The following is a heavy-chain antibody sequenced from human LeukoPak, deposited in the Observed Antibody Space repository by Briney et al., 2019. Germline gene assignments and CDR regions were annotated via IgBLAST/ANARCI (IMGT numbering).Heavy chain of an antibody. J-gene: IGHJ4*02. V-gene: IGHV4-4*07. CDR3: ASGLRYFDLYY. Sequence: SETLSLTCTVSGGSISNYYWSWIRQPAGKGLEWIGRIYTSGTTHYNPSLKSRVTISVDTSKNQFSLKLSSVTAADTAVYYCASGLRYFDLYYWGQGTLVTASS. D-gene: IGHD3-9*01. CDR1: GGSISNYY. CDR2: IYTSGTT.